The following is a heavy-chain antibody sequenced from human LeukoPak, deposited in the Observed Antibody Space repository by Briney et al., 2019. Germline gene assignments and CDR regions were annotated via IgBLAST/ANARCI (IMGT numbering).Heavy chain of an antibody. CDR1: AFTFSDYW. Sequence: GGSLRLSCAASAFTFSDYWMTWVRQAPGKGLEWVSSISSSSYIYYADSVKGRFTISRDNAKNSLYLQMNSLRAEDTAVYYCARGSIVGATEGDYWGQGTLVTVSS. J-gene: IGHJ4*02. CDR2: ISSSSYI. D-gene: IGHD1-26*01. V-gene: IGHV3-69-1*01. CDR3: ARGSIVGATEGDY.